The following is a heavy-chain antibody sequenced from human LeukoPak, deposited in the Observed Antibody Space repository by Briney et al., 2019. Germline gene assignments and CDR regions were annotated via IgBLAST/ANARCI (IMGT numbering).Heavy chain of an antibody. V-gene: IGHV3-53*01. D-gene: IGHD3-22*01. CDR2: IYSGGST. CDR3: ARAWYYYDSSGYRD. Sequence: GGSLRLSCAASGFTVSSNYMSRVRQAPGKGLEWVSVIYSGGSTYYADSVKGRFTICRDNSKNTLYLQMNSLRAEDTAVYYCARAWYYYDSSGYRDWGQGTLVTVSS. CDR1: GFTVSSNY. J-gene: IGHJ4*02.